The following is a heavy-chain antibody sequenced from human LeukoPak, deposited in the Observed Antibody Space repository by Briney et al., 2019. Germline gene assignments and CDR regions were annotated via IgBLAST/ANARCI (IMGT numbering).Heavy chain of an antibody. CDR2: ISYDGSDK. J-gene: IGHJ4*02. CDR3: AKDMEAYHFDY. CDR1: GFTFSSFC. Sequence: GGSLRLSCAPSGFTFSSFCMHWVRQAPGKGLEWVAIISYDGSDKYYADAVKGRFTISRDNSKNTLYLQMNSLRAEDTAVYYCAKDMEAYHFDYWGQGTLVTVSS. D-gene: IGHD3-10*01. V-gene: IGHV3-30*18.